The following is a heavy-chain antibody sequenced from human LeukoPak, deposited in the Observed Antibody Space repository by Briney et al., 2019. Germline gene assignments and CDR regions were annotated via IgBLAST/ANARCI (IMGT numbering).Heavy chain of an antibody. CDR3: ARGAGTSWFDY. CDR1: RYTFTAYY. Sequence: ASVKVSCKASRYTFTAYYMHWVRQAPGQGLEWMGWIDPNSGDTNFAQKFQGRVTMTRDTSIITAYMELTSLTSDDTAVYYCARGAGTSWFDYWGQGTLVIVSS. V-gene: IGHV1-2*02. D-gene: IGHD2-2*01. CDR2: IDPNSGDT. J-gene: IGHJ4*02.